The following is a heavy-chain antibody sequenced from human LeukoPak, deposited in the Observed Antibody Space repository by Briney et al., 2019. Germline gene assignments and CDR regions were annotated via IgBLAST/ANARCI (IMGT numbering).Heavy chain of an antibody. CDR1: GFTVSSNY. D-gene: IGHD2-2*01. CDR3: ARGGVPAARWWLGNWFDP. V-gene: IGHV3-53*01. J-gene: IGHJ5*02. CDR2: IYSGGST. Sequence: GGSLRLSCAASGFTVSSNYMSWVRQAPGKGLEWVSVIYSGGSTYYADSVKGRFTISRDNSKNTLYLQMNSLRAEDTAVYYCARGGVPAARWWLGNWFDPWGQGTLVTVSS.